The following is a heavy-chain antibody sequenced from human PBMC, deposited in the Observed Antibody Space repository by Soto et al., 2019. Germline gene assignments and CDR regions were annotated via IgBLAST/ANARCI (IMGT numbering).Heavy chain of an antibody. V-gene: IGHV1-69*13. D-gene: IGHD3-10*02. Sequence: SVKVSCKASEDTFSNYAISWVRQAPGQGLEWMGGIIPIFGTANYAQKFQGRVTITADASTNTAYLELSSLRSEDTAVYYCAGSEYVRSTYCYCYIGLWGRGTLVTVSS. CDR3: AGSEYVRSTYCYCYIGL. J-gene: IGHJ2*01. CDR1: EDTFSNYA. CDR2: IIPIFGTA.